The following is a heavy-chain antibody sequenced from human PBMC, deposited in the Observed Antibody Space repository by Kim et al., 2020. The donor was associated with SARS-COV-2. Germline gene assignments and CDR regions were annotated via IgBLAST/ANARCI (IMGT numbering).Heavy chain of an antibody. CDR1: GGSISSNY. CDR3: ARESGDCSSTSCYNYYYYYMDV. Sequence: SETLSLTCTVSGGSISSNYWSWIREPPGKGLEWIGYIYYSGSTNYNPSLKSRVTISVDTSKNQFSLKLSSVTAADTAVYYCARESGDCSSTSCYNYYYYYMDVWGKGTTVTVSS. D-gene: IGHD2-2*02. J-gene: IGHJ6*03. V-gene: IGHV4-59*01. CDR2: IYYSGST.